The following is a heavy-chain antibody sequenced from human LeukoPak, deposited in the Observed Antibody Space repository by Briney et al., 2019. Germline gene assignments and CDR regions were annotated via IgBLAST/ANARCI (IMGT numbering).Heavy chain of an antibody. V-gene: IGHV3-66*01. Sequence: GGSLRLPCTASGFTVSSNYMSWVRQAPGKGLEWVSIIYSGGNTYYADSVKGRFTISRDNSKNTLYLQMNSLRAEDTAVYYCARVTGLFAFDIWGQGTMVTVSS. CDR3: ARVTGLFAFDI. J-gene: IGHJ3*02. CDR2: IYSGGNT. D-gene: IGHD3/OR15-3a*01. CDR1: GFTVSSNY.